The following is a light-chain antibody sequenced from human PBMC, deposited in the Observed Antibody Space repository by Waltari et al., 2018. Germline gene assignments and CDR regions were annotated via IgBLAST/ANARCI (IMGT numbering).Light chain of an antibody. CDR2: SAN. CDR3: LLFYGGAYV. Sequence: QTVVTQEPSLTVSPGGPVTLTCASSPGAVTSGSFPTWFHQRPGQPPRSLIYSANNKHSWTPARFSGSLIGGKAALTLSGVQPEDEAEYYCLLFYGGAYVFGTGTKLTVL. CDR1: PGAVTSGSF. V-gene: IGLV7-43*01. J-gene: IGLJ1*01.